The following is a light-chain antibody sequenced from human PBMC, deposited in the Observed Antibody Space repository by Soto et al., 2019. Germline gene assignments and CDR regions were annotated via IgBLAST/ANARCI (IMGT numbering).Light chain of an antibody. J-gene: IGKJ5*01. CDR3: QQYIKWPIT. V-gene: IGKV3-15*01. Sequence: EIMMTQSPGTLSVSPGERATLPCRASQSVSSNLAWYQQKPGQAPRLLISDASTRATGIPARFSGSGSGTEFTLTVSSLQSEDFAVYYCQQYIKWPITFGQGTRLEIK. CDR1: QSVSSN. CDR2: DAS.